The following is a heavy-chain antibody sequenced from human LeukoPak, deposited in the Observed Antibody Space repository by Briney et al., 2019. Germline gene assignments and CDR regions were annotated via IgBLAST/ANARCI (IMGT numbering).Heavy chain of an antibody. D-gene: IGHD3-16*01. J-gene: IGHJ4*02. Sequence: GRFTISRDNSKNTLYLQMNSLRAEDTAVYYCATATSMRLCDYWGQGTLVTVSS. V-gene: IGHV3-30*03. CDR3: ATATSMRLCDY.